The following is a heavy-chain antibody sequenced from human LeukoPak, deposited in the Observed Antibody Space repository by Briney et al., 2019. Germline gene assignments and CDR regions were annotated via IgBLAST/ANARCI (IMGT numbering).Heavy chain of an antibody. CDR3: ARGYFYYDNSGYPHEDYYYYYMDV. CDR1: GGSISSYY. Sequence: SETLSLTCTVSGGSISSYYWSWIRQPPGKGLEWIGYIYYSGSTNYNPSLKSRVTISVDTSKNQFSLKLSSVTAADTAVYYCARGYFYYDNSGYPHEDYYYYYMDVWGKGTTVTISS. V-gene: IGHV4-59*01. D-gene: IGHD3-22*01. CDR2: IYYSGST. J-gene: IGHJ6*03.